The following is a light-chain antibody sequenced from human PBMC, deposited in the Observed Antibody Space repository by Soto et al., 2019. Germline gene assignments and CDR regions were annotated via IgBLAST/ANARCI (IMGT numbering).Light chain of an antibody. J-gene: IGKJ1*01. CDR3: QQYDNWPWT. CDR1: QSVSSN. Sequence: EIVMTQSPATLSVSPGERATLSCRASQSVSSNLAWYQQKPGQAPRLLIYGESTRATGIPDRFSGSGSGTEFTLTISSLQSEDFAVYYCQQYDNWPWTXGQGTKVDI. CDR2: GES. V-gene: IGKV3-15*01.